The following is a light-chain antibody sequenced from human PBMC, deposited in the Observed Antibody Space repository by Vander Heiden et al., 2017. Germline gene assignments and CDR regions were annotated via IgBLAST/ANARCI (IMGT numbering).Light chain of an antibody. J-gene: IGLJ2*01. Sequence: SYELTQPPSASVSPAPTARITCPGDALPKQYAFWYQQKPGQAPVLVMYKDSERSSGIPERFSGSSSGTTVTLTISGVQAEDEADYYCQAADSSGADVVFGGGTKLTVL. CDR3: QAADSSGADVV. CDR2: KDS. CDR1: ALPKQY. V-gene: IGLV3-25*03.